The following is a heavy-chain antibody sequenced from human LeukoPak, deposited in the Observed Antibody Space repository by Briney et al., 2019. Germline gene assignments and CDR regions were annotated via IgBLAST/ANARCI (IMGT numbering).Heavy chain of an antibody. Sequence: ASVKVSCKPSGYDFSIYTLNWVRQVPGQGPEWMGWMNTNTGKATYAQDFRGRFVFSFDSSVSTAYLEITSLQAADTAVYHCAREEGGLDVWGQGTTVIVSS. CDR2: MNTNTGKA. CDR3: AREEGGLDV. J-gene: IGHJ6*02. CDR1: GYDFSIYT. V-gene: IGHV7-4-1*02.